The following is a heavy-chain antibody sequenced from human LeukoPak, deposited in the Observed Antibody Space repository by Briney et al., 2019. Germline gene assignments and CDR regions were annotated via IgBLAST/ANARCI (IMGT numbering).Heavy chain of an antibody. Sequence: PSETLSLTCTVSGGSISSSSYYWGWIRQPPGKGLEWIGSIYYSGSTNYNPSLKSRVTISVDTSKNQFSLKLSSVTAADTAVYYCARGATYSYGNLYYYYYGMDVWGQGTTVTVSS. CDR3: ARGATYSYGNLYYYYYGMDV. V-gene: IGHV4-39*07. J-gene: IGHJ6*02. D-gene: IGHD5-18*01. CDR1: GGSISSSSYY. CDR2: IYYSGST.